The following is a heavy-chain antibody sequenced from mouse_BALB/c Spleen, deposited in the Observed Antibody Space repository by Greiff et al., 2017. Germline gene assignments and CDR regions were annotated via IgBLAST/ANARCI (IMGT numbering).Heavy chain of an antibody. J-gene: IGHJ2*01. V-gene: IGHV5-9-4*01. CDR1: GFTFSSYA. D-gene: IGHD1-1*01. CDR3: ASVGHYYGSSCYYFDY. CDR2: ISSGGSYT. Sequence: EVQLVESGGGLVKPGGSLKLSCAASGFTFSSYAMSWVRQSPEKRLEWVAEISSGGSYTYYPDTVTGRFTISRDNAKNTLYLEMSSLRSEDTAMYYCASVGHYYGSSCYYFDYWGQGTTLTVSS.